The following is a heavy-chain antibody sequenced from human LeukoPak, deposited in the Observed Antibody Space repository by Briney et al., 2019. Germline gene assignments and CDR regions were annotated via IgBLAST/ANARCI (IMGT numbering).Heavy chain of an antibody. J-gene: IGHJ4*02. CDR3: ARGSYDGYNDY. V-gene: IGHV4-38-2*01. CDR1: GYSIGSGYY. D-gene: IGHD3-16*01. Sequence: SETLSLTCAVSGYSIGSGYYWGWIRQPPGKGLEWIGSIYHSGSTYYNPSLKSRVTISVDTSKNQFSLKLSSVTAADTAVYYCARGSYDGYNDYWGQGTLVTVSS. CDR2: IYHSGST.